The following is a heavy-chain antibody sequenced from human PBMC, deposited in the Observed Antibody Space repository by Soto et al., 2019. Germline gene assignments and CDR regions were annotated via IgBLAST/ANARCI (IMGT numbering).Heavy chain of an antibody. J-gene: IGHJ4*02. V-gene: IGHV1-58*01. Sequence: QMQLVQSGPEVKKPGTSVKVSCKASGFTFTSSAVQWVRQARGQRLXXIGWIVVGSGNTNYAQKFQERVTITRDMSTSTAYMELSSLRSEDTAVYYCAADVGYCSGGSCYSDFDYCGQGTLVTVSS. CDR2: IVVGSGNT. CDR1: GFTFTSSA. CDR3: AADVGYCSGGSCYSDFDY. D-gene: IGHD2-15*01.